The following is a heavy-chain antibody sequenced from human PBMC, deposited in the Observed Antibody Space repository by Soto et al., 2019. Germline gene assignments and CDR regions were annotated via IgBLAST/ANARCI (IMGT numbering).Heavy chain of an antibody. J-gene: IGHJ4*02. V-gene: IGHV1-2*04. D-gene: IGHD3-10*01. Sequence: QVQLVQSGAEVKKPGASVKVSCKASGYTFTGYYMHWVRQAPGQGLEWMGWINPNSGGTNYAQKCQGWVTMTRDTSISTAYMELSRLRSDDTAVYYCARGEYGFGELSLDYWGQGTLVTVSS. CDR3: ARGEYGFGELSLDY. CDR2: INPNSGGT. CDR1: GYTFTGYY.